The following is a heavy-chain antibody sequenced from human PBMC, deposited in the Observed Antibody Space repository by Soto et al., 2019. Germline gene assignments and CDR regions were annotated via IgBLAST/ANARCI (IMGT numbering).Heavy chain of an antibody. CDR2: ISTSKGNT. CDR3: ATRSPAFDF. J-gene: IGHJ4*02. V-gene: IGHV1-18*01. CDR1: GYTFTSYG. Sequence: QVQLVQSGPEVKKPGASVKVSCKTSGYTFTSYGIAWVRQAPGQGLEWMGWISTSKGNTNYAQKFQGRVTMTTDTSTSIAYMELRSLRSDDTAVYYCATRSPAFDFWGQGTLVTVSS.